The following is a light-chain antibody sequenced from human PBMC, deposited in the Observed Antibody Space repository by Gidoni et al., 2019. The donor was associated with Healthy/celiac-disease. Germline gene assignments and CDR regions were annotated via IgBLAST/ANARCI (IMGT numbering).Light chain of an antibody. J-gene: IGLJ2*01. CDR3: SSYTSSSTPVV. Sequence: SALTKPAPVSGSPGKSITISCTGTSSDVGGYNYVSWYQQHPGKAPKLMIYEVSNRPSGVSNRFSGSKSGNTASLTISGLQAEDEADYYCSSYTSSSTPVVFGGGTKLTVL. V-gene: IGLV2-14*01. CDR1: SSDVGGYNY. CDR2: EVS.